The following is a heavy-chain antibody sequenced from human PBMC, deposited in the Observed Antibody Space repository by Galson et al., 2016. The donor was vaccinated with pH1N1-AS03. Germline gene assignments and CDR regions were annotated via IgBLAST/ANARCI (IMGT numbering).Heavy chain of an antibody. Sequence: SLRLSCAATGFTVSSGYHMSWDRQAPGKGLEWVSVIHPGGDTYNADSVKGRFTISRDNFENMVYLQMNSLRPEDTAVYYCAGDEGFANGINVWGQGTTVTVSS. CDR1: GFTVSSGY. V-gene: IGHV3-66*02. J-gene: IGHJ6*02. CDR2: IHPGGDT. D-gene: IGHD3-3*01. CDR3: AGDEGFANGINV.